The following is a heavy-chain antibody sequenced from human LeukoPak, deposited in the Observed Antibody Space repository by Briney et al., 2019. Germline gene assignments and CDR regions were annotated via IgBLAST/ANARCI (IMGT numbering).Heavy chain of an antibody. CDR2: INHSGST. V-gene: IGHV4-34*01. J-gene: IGHJ4*02. Sequence: SETLSLTCAVYGGSFSGYYWSWIRQPPGKGLEWSGEINHSGSTNYNPSLKSRVTISVDTSKNQFSLKLSSVTAADTAVYYCARGAGADNNGYGDRHFDYWGEGTLVTVSS. CDR1: GGSFSGYY. D-gene: IGHD4-17*01. CDR3: ARGAGADNNGYGDRHFDY.